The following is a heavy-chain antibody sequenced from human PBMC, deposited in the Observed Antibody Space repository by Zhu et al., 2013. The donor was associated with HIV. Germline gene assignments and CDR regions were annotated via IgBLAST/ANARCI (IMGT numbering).Heavy chain of an antibody. CDR1: GGTFSSYA. CDR3: ARDRALEEDIVVVPAAYIGENWFDP. CDR2: IIPIFGTA. Sequence: QVQLVQSGAEVKKPGSSVKVSCKASGGTFSSYAISWVRQAPGQGLEWMGGIIPIFGTANYAQKFQGRVTITADESTSTAYMELSSLRSEDTAVYYCARDRALEEDIVVVPAAYIGENWFDPWGQGTLVTVSS. D-gene: IGHD2-2*01. J-gene: IGHJ5*02. V-gene: IGHV1-69*01.